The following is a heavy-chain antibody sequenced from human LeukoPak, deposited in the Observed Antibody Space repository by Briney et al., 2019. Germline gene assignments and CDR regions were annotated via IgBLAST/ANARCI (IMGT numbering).Heavy chain of an antibody. J-gene: IGHJ3*02. CDR1: GFTFSSYA. CDR2: ISGSGGST. V-gene: IGHV3-23*01. Sequence: QAGGSLRLSCAASGFTFSSYAMSWVRQAPGKGLEWVSAISGSGGSTYYADSVKGRFTISRDNSKNTLYLQMNSLRAEDTAVYYCAKDRVLRFLEWFNDAFDIWGQGTMVTVSS. D-gene: IGHD3-3*01. CDR3: AKDRVLRFLEWFNDAFDI.